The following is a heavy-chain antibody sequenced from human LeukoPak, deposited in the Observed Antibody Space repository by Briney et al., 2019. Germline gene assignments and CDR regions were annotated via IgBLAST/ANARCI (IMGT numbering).Heavy chain of an antibody. V-gene: IGHV4-39*01. CDR3: ARHDRIIASPLV. D-gene: IGHD6-13*01. Sequence: SETLSLTCTVSGGSISSSSYYWGWIRQPPGKGLEWIGSIYYSGSTYYNPSLKSRVTISVDTSKNQFSLKLSSVTAVDTAVYYCARHDRIIASPLVWGQGILVTVSS. J-gene: IGHJ4*02. CDR1: GGSISSSSYY. CDR2: IYYSGST.